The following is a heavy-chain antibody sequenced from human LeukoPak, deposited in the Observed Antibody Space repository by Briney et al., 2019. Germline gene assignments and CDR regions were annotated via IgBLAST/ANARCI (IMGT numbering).Heavy chain of an antibody. J-gene: IGHJ5*02. CDR2: IYTSGST. CDR3: ARAECSGDYAECHWFDP. Sequence: PSETLSLTCTVSGGSISSGSYYWSWIRQPAGKGLEWIGRIYTSGSTNYNPSLKSRVTISVDTSKNQFSLKLSSVTAADTAVYYCARAECSGDYAECHWFDPWGQGTLVTVSS. V-gene: IGHV4-61*02. CDR1: GGSISSGSYY. D-gene: IGHD4-17*01.